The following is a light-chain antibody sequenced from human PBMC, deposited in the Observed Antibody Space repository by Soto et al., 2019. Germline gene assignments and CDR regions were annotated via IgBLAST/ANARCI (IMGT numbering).Light chain of an antibody. V-gene: IGLV3-21*02. CDR3: QVWDSGSDSFV. CDR2: DDR. J-gene: IGLJ1*01. CDR1: NIGIKR. Sequence: SYELTQPPSVSVAPGQTARITCGGNNIGIKRVHWYHQKPGQAPLLVVYDDRYRPSGIPERFSGSNSGNTATLTISRVEAGDEADYYCQVWDSGSDSFVFGSGTKVTVL.